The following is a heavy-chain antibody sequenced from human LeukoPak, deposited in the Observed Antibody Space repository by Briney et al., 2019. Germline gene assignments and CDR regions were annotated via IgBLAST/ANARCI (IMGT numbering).Heavy chain of an antibody. D-gene: IGHD3-22*01. Sequence: AGSLRLYCAASGFTFSDYYMSWIRQAPGKGLEWVSYISGGGSTIYYADSVKGRFTISRDNAKNSLYLQMNSLRAEDTAVYYCARDIYYYDSSGYYFPGGSDYWGQGTLVTVSS. J-gene: IGHJ4*02. CDR1: GFTFSDYY. V-gene: IGHV3-11*04. CDR2: ISGGGSTI. CDR3: ARDIYYYDSSGYYFPGGSDY.